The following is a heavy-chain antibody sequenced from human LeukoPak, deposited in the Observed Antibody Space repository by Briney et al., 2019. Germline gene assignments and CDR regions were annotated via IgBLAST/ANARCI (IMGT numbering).Heavy chain of an antibody. D-gene: IGHD4/OR15-4a*01. V-gene: IGHV3-48*03. CDR3: ARVGAQRGWYFDY. Sequence: PGGPLRLSCAASGFTFSSYEMNWVRPAPGKGLEWVSYISSSGSTIYYADSVKGRFTISRDNAKISLYLQMNSLRAEDTAVYYCARVGAQRGWYFDYWGQGTLVTVSS. CDR2: ISSSGSTI. CDR1: GFTFSSYE. J-gene: IGHJ4*02.